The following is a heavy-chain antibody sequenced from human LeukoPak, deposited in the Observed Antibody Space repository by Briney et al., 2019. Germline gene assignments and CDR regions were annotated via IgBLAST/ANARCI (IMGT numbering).Heavy chain of an antibody. V-gene: IGHV3-48*03. J-gene: IGHJ4*02. D-gene: IGHD6-19*01. CDR1: GFTFSSYE. CDR2: ISSSGSTI. Sequence: GGSLRLSCAASGFTFSSYEMNWVRQAPGKGLEWISYISSSGSTIYYADSVKGRFTISRDNAKNSLYLQMNSLRAEDTAVYYCARDPSLAVAGFFDYWGPGTLVTVSS. CDR3: ARDPSLAVAGFFDY.